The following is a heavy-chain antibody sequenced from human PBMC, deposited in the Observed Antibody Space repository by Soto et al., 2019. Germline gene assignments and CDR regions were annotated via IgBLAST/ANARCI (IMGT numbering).Heavy chain of an antibody. CDR2: IYSGGST. V-gene: IGHV3-66*01. D-gene: IGHD3-16*01. CDR1: GFTVSTKY. Sequence: EVQLVEAGGGLVQPGGSLRLSCAASGFTVSTKYMSWVRQAPGKGLEWVSVIYSGGSTFYTDSVRGRFTISRDNNKNTVNLQMNSLRAEDTAVYYCARDPWAADYWGQGTLGTVSS. CDR3: ARDPWAADY. J-gene: IGHJ4*02.